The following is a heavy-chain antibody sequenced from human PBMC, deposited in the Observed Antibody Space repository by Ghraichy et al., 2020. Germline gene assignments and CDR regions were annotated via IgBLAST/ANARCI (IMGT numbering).Heavy chain of an antibody. CDR2: IYYSGST. D-gene: IGHD3-22*01. V-gene: IGHV4-30-4*01. J-gene: IGHJ2*01. CDR1: GGSISSGDYY. Sequence: SETLSLTCTVSGGSISSGDYYWSWIRQPPGKGLEWIGYIYYSGSTYYNPSLKSRVTISVDTSKNQFSLKLSSVTAADTAVYYCARDRSYYYDSRVHRYFDLWGRGTLVTVSS. CDR3: ARDRSYYYDSRVHRYFDL.